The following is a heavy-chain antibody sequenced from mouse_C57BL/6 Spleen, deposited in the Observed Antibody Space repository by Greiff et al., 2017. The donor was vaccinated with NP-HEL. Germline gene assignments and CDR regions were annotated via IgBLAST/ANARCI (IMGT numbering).Heavy chain of an antibody. CDR2: IYPGDGDT. D-gene: IGHD2-4*01. CDR1: GYAFSSSW. V-gene: IGHV1-82*01. Sequence: VQLQQSGPELVKPGASVKISCKASGYAFSSSWMNWVKQRPGKGLEWIGRIYPGDGDTNYNGKFKGKATLTADKSSSTAYMQLSSLTSEDSAVYVGARGNDYGEGYYFDYWGQGTTLTVSS. CDR3: ARGNDYGEGYYFDY. J-gene: IGHJ2*01.